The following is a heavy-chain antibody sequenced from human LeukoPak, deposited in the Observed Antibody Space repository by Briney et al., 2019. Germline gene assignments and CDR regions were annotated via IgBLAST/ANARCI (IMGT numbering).Heavy chain of an antibody. Sequence: ASVKVSCKASGYTFTGYYMHWVRQAPGQGLEWMGWINPNSGGTNYAQKFQGRVTMTRDTSISTAYMELSRLRSDDTAVYYYARVDYDSSGYSHRDYFDYWGQGTLVTVSS. CDR1: GYTFTGYY. CDR2: INPNSGGT. V-gene: IGHV1-2*02. J-gene: IGHJ4*02. CDR3: ARVDYDSSGYSHRDYFDY. D-gene: IGHD3-22*01.